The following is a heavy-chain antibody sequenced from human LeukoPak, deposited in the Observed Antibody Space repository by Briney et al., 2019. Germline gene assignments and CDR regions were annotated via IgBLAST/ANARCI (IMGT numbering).Heavy chain of an antibody. Sequence: PGGSLRLSCAASGFSFKDTGMHWVRQAPGKGPEWLTIIWFDGSTKYYADSVKGRFTISRDNAKNSLYLQMNSLRAEDTAVYYCAGDLGGNYDSSGLHYWGQGTLVTVSS. CDR2: IWFDGSTK. CDR1: GFSFKDTG. J-gene: IGHJ4*02. D-gene: IGHD3-22*01. V-gene: IGHV3-33*01. CDR3: AGDLGGNYDSSGLHY.